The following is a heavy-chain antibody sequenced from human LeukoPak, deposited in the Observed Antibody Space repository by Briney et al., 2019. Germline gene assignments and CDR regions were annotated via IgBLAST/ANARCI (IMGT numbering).Heavy chain of an antibody. V-gene: IGHV4-30-2*01. D-gene: IGHD2-15*01. J-gene: IGHJ5*02. CDR2: IYHSGST. Sequence: PSETLSLTCAVSGGSISSGGYSWSWIRQPPGKGLEWIGYIYHSGSTYYNPSLKSRVTISVDRSKNQFSLKLSSVTAADTAVYYCARYGSRIVFGVVAARAWFDPWGQGTLVTVSS. CDR3: ARYGSRIVFGVVAARAWFDP. CDR1: GGSISSGGYS.